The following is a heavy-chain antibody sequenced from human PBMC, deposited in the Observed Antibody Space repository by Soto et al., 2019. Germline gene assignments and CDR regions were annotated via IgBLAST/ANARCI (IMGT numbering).Heavy chain of an antibody. CDR3: ARRPMVGPVAENAFDI. CDR1: GGSISSSSYY. CDR2: VYYSGTT. J-gene: IGHJ3*02. V-gene: IGHV4-39*01. D-gene: IGHD6-19*01. Sequence: QLLLQESGPGLVKSSETLSLTCSVSGGSISSSSYYWNWIRQSPGKGLGWIGRVYYSGTTYYNPSLKRRVTISVDTYNQFSLKLSSVTAADTAYYFCARRPMVGPVAENAFDIWGQGTRVTVSS.